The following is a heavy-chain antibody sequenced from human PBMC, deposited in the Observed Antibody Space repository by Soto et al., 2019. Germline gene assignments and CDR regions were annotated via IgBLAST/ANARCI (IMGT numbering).Heavy chain of an antibody. D-gene: IGHD1-1*01. CDR3: AMNADV. CDR2: IYNSGS. J-gene: IGHJ6*02. Sequence: SETLSLTCTVSGASISGHFWSWIRQPPGKGLEWIAYIYNSGSSYNPSLKSRVTISVDTSKNQLSLKLSSVIAADSAVYYCAMNADVWGQGTTVT. V-gene: IGHV4-59*08. CDR1: GASISGHF.